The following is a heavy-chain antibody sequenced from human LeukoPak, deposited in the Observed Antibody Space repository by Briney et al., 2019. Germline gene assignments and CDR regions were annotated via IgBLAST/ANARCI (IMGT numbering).Heavy chain of an antibody. J-gene: IGHJ4*02. CDR2: ISSSSSYI. V-gene: IGHV3-21*01. CDR1: GFTFSSYG. Sequence: GGSLRLSCAASGFTFSSYGMNWVRQAPGKGLEWVSSISSSSSYIYYADSVKGRFTISRDNAKNSLYLQMNSLRAEDTSVYYCARDPAAFWSGYYTKGTNRFDYWGQGTLVTVSS. D-gene: IGHD3-3*01. CDR3: ARDPAAFWSGYYTKGTNRFDY.